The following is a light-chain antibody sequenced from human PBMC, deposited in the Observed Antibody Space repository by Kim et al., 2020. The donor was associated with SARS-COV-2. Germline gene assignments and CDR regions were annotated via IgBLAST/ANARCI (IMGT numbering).Light chain of an antibody. CDR3: QQRGNWPWT. Sequence: FPPGERPTLSCRASRSISSYLAWYQQKPGQPPRLLIYDASDRATGIPVRFSGSGSGTDFTLTISSLEPEDCAVYYCQQRGNWPWTFGQGTKVDIK. J-gene: IGKJ1*01. V-gene: IGKV3-11*01. CDR2: DAS. CDR1: RSISSY.